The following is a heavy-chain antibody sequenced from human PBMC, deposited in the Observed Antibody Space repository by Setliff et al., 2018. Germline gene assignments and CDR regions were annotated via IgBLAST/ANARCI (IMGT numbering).Heavy chain of an antibody. Sequence: GGSLRLSCAASGFTFSRYWMSWVRQAPGKGLEWVANIKQDGSEKYYVDSVKGRFTISRDNAKNSLYLQMNSLRAEDTAVYYCARLGPHCSSTSCYLVLRSYFDYWGQGTLVTVS. CDR1: GFTFSRYW. CDR3: ARLGPHCSSTSCYLVLRSYFDY. V-gene: IGHV3-7*01. J-gene: IGHJ4*02. CDR2: IKQDGSEK. D-gene: IGHD2-2*01.